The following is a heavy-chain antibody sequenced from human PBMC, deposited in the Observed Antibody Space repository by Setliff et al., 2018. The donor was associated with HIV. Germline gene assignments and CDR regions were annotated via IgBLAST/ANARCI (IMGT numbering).Heavy chain of an antibody. CDR1: DDSFGNYD. V-gene: IGHV4-4*09. Sequence: SETLSLTCVVSDDSFGNYDWTWIRQPPGKALQWIGYISSSGTTNYNPSLRSRVTISIETSNTHFSLWLRSVTAADTATYFCARLGRAIDDGGSSLRLDFWGQGMLVTVSS. CDR3: ARLGRAIDDGGSSLRLDF. CDR2: ISSSGTT. D-gene: IGHD2-15*01. J-gene: IGHJ4*02.